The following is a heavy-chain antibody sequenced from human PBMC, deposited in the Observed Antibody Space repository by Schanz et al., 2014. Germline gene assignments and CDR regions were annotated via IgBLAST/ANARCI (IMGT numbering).Heavy chain of an antibody. CDR2: ISSSSSTI. Sequence: EVQLVESGGGLVQPGGSLRLSCAASGFTFSNYSMNWVRQAPGKGLEWVSYISSSSSTIYYADSVKGRFTISRDNAKTSLPPQMTSLRDEDKAVYYCARETGYCSSTRCYPGWFDPWGQGTLVTVSS. V-gene: IGHV3-48*02. CDR3: ARETGYCSSTRCYPGWFDP. J-gene: IGHJ5*02. CDR1: GFTFSNYS. D-gene: IGHD2-2*03.